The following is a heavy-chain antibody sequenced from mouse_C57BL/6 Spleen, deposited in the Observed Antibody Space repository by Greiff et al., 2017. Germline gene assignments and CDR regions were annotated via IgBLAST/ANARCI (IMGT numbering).Heavy chain of an antibody. Sequence: VQLQQSGPELVKPGASVKMSCKASGYTFTDYNMHWVKQSHGKSLEWIGYINPNNGGTSYNQKFKGKATLTVNKSSSTAYMERRSLTSEDSAVYYCARKHYGSGFDYWGKGTTLTVSS. J-gene: IGHJ2*01. CDR3: ARKHYGSGFDY. CDR1: GYTFTDYN. D-gene: IGHD1-1*01. CDR2: INPNNGGT. V-gene: IGHV1-22*01.